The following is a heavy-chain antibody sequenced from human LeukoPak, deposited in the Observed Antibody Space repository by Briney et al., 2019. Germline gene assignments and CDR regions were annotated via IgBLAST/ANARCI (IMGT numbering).Heavy chain of an antibody. CDR1: GYTFTSYG. CDR3: ARELTGTWYSALDI. CDR2: ISAYNGNT. D-gene: IGHD6-13*01. Sequence: ASVKVSCKASGYTFTSYGISWVRQAPGQGLEWMGWISAYNGNTNYAQKLQGRVTMTTDTSTSTAYMELRSLRSDDTAVYYCARELTGTWYSALDIWGQGTMVTVSS. V-gene: IGHV1-18*01. J-gene: IGHJ3*02.